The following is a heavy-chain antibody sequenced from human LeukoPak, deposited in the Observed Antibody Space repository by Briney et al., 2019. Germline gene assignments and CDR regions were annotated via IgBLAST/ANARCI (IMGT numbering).Heavy chain of an antibody. J-gene: IGHJ5*02. V-gene: IGHV3-48*03. CDR3: ARDPIPRIVVVPAAMSNWFDP. CDR2: ISSSGSTI. D-gene: IGHD2-2*01. CDR1: GFTFSSYE. Sequence: PGGSLRLSCAASGFTFSSYEMNWVRQAPGKGLEWVSYISSSGSTINYADSVKGRFTISGDNAKNSLYLQMNSLRAEDTAVYYCARDPIPRIVVVPAAMSNWFDPWGQGTLVTVSS.